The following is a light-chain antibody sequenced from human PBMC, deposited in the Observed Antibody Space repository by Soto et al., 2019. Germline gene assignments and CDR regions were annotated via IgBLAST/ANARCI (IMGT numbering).Light chain of an antibody. CDR2: KAS. CDR3: QHYNAYSWT. V-gene: IGKV1-5*03. J-gene: IGKJ1*01. CDR1: QSISSW. Sequence: DMQMTQTPSTLSASVGDRVTITCRASQSISSWLAWFQQKPGKAPKLLIYKASSLESGVPSRFSGSGSGTEFTLTISSLQPDDFAAYYCQHYNAYSWTFGQGTKVDIK.